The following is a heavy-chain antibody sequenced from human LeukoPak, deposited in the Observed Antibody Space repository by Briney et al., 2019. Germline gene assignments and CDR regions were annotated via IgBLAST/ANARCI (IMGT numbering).Heavy chain of an antibody. CDR1: GFTFSDHY. CDR3: ARLSPYYNMDV. V-gene: IGHV3-11*01. CDR2: IGSSGRTT. J-gene: IGHJ6*03. Sequence: PGGSLRLSCAASGFTFSDHYMSWIRQAPGKGLEWVSYIGSSGRTTYYADSVKGRFTISRDNVKDSLYLQMNSLRAEDTAVYYCARLSPYYNMDVWGKGSTVTVSS.